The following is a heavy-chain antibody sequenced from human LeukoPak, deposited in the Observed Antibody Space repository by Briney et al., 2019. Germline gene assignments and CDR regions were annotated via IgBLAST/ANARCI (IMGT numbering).Heavy chain of an antibody. V-gene: IGHV4-59*01. CDR1: GGSISSYY. J-gene: IGHJ3*02. Sequence: SETLSLTCTVSGGSISSYYWSWIRQPPGKGLEWIGYIYDSGSTNYSPSLKSRVTISVDTSKNQFSLKLSSVTAADTAVFYCASLTTADAFDIWGQGTMVTVSS. CDR2: IYDSGST. CDR3: ASLTTADAFDI. D-gene: IGHD3-22*01.